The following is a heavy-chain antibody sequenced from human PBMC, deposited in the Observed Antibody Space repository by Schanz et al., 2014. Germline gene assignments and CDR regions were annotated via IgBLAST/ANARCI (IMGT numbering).Heavy chain of an antibody. Sequence: EVQLVESGGGLVQPGGSLRLSCGGSGFDFNSYSMNWVRQVPGKGLEWLSYIATSSSTRHYADSVKGRFTISRDNAKNTLYLQMNSLRAEDTAVYYCAKQIHYDILTVTRNWGQGTLVIVSS. D-gene: IGHD3-9*01. CDR1: GFDFNSYS. V-gene: IGHV3-48*01. CDR2: IATSSSTR. CDR3: AKQIHYDILTVTRN. J-gene: IGHJ4*02.